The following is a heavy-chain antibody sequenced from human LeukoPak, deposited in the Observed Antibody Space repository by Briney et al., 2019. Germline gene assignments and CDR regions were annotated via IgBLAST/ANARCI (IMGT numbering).Heavy chain of an antibody. Sequence: GGSLRLSCAASGFTFSSYWMSWVRQAPGKGLEWVANIKQDGSEKYYVDSVKGRFTISRDNAKNSLWLQMNSLRAEDTAVYYCTKKVGRGGAFDIWGQGTMVTVSS. V-gene: IGHV3-7*01. CDR3: TKKVGRGGAFDI. J-gene: IGHJ3*02. D-gene: IGHD1-26*01. CDR2: IKQDGSEK. CDR1: GFTFSSYW.